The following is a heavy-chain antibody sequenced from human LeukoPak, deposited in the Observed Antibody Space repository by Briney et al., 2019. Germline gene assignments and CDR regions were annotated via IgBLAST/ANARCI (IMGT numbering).Heavy chain of an antibody. CDR3: ARYDGSSGPFDY. J-gene: IGHJ4*02. CDR2: LYSGGNT. Sequence: GGSLRLSCAVSGFTVSSNYMSWVRQAPGKGLEWVSVLYSGGNTYYADSVKGRFTISRDNSKNTLYLQMNSLRAEDTAVYHCARYDGSSGPFDYWGQGTLVTVSS. CDR1: GFTVSSNY. D-gene: IGHD3-10*01. V-gene: IGHV3-53*01.